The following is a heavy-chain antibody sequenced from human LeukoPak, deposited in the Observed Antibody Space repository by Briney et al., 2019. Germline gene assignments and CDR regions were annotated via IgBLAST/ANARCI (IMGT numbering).Heavy chain of an antibody. J-gene: IGHJ4*02. CDR2: IYYSGST. CDR3: ARSRTGDVDERYYLDY. D-gene: IGHD2-21*01. V-gene: IGHV4-59*08. CDR1: GGSISSYY. Sequence: SETLSLTCTVSGGSISSYYWSWIRQPPGKGLEWIGYIYYSGSTNYNPSLKSRVTISVDTSKNQFSLKLSSVTAADTAVYYCARSRTGDVDERYYLDYWGQGTLVTVSS.